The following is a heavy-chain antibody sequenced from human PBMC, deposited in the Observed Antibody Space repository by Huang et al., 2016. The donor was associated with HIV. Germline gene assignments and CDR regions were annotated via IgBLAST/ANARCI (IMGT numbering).Heavy chain of an antibody. Sequence: EVQVVESGGGLAQAGGSLRLSCAASGFPFGACWMTWVRQDPGKGRQCVANINQDGSEKYYVDSVKGRCTISRDNAKKSLYLQVNSLRAEDTAVYYCARVMWGGWTAATGRSNGYYMDVWGKGTTVTVSS. CDR2: INQDGSEK. D-gene: IGHD2-21*01. CDR3: ARVMWGGWTAATGRSNGYYMDV. V-gene: IGHV3-7*01. CDR1: GFPFGACW. J-gene: IGHJ6*03.